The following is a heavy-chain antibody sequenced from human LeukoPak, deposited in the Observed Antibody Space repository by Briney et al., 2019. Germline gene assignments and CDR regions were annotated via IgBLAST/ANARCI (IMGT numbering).Heavy chain of an antibody. J-gene: IGHJ4*02. CDR1: GFTFSSYW. CDR3: VRETPAVAGAFDY. D-gene: IGHD6-19*01. Sequence: GGSLRLSCAASGFTFSSYWMNWARQAPGKGLEWVASINHNGNVNYYVDSVKGRFTISRDNAKNSLYLQMNSLRAEDTAVYYCVRETPAVAGAFDYWGQGTLITVSS. V-gene: IGHV3-7*03. CDR2: INHNGNVN.